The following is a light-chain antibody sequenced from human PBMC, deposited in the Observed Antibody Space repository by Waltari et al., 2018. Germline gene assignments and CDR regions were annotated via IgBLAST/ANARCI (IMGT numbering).Light chain of an antibody. J-gene: IGKJ1*01. CDR2: GAS. CDR3: QHYNDGPEWT. V-gene: IGKV3-15*01. Sequence: EIVMTQSPATLSVSPGERATLSCRASQSVRSNLAWYQQTPGQAPSLLIYGASTRATGVPARFSGSGSGREFTLTISSLQSEDFAVYYCQHYNDGPEWTFGQGTKVEIK. CDR1: QSVRSN.